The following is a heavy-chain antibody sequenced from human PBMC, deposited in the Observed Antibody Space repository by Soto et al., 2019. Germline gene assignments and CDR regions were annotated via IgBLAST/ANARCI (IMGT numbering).Heavy chain of an antibody. J-gene: IGHJ6*02. CDR3: AKVDGYSYGYSTPFDYYGMDV. D-gene: IGHD5-18*01. CDR2: ISYDGSNK. CDR1: GFTFSSYG. Sequence: GGSLRLSCAASGFTFSSYGMHWVRQAPGKGLEWVAVISYDGSNKYYADSVKGRFTISRDNSKNTLYLQMNSLRAEDTAVYYCAKVDGYSYGYSTPFDYYGMDVWGQGTTVTVSS. V-gene: IGHV3-30*18.